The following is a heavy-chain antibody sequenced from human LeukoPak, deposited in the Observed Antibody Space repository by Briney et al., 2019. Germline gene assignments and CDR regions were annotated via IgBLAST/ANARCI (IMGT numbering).Heavy chain of an antibody. D-gene: IGHD3-10*01. CDR1: GGSISSGSYY. Sequence: PSETLSLTCTVSGGSISSGSYYWGWIRQPPGKGLEWIGSIYYSGSTYYNPSLKSRVTISVDTSKNQFSLKLSSVTAADTAVYYCARPRGYYGSGSFNYFDYWGQGTLVTVSS. V-gene: IGHV4-39*01. CDR2: IYYSGST. J-gene: IGHJ4*02. CDR3: ARPRGYYGSGSFNYFDY.